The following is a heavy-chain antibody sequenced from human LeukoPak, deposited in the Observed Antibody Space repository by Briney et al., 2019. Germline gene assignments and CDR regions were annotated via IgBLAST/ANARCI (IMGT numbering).Heavy chain of an antibody. J-gene: IGHJ4*02. CDR3: VRLQYYYDSSGPPKPFDY. CDR1: GGSISSYY. D-gene: IGHD3-22*01. Sequence: SETLSLTCTVSGGSISSYYWGWIRQPPGKGLEWIGSIYYSGTAYYNPSLKSRVTISVDTSKNQFSLKLSSVTAADTAVYYCVRLQYYYDSSGPPKPFDYWGQGTLVTVSS. V-gene: IGHV4-39*01. CDR2: IYYSGTA.